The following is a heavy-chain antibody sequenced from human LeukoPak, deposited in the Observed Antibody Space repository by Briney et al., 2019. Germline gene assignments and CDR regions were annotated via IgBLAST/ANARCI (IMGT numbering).Heavy chain of an antibody. CDR3: ARDLVVKGYGMDV. J-gene: IGHJ6*01. Sequence: PSETLSLTCTVSGGSISSGGYYWSWIRQHPGKGLERIGYIYYSGSTYYNPSLKSRVTISVDTSKNQFSLKLSSVTAADTAVYYCARDLVVKGYGMDVWGQGTTVTVSS. CDR2: IYYSGST. V-gene: IGHV4-31*03. D-gene: IGHD2-21*01. CDR1: GGSISSGGYY.